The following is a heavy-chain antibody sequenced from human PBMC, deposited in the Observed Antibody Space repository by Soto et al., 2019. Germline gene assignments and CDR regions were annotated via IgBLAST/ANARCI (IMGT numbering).Heavy chain of an antibody. D-gene: IGHD1-1*01. CDR1: GFTFSNNA. Sequence: QVQLVESGGGVVQPGRSLRLSCAASGFTFSNNAMDWVRQAPGKGLEWVAVISYDGSNKYIAESVKGRFTISRDNSMNTLFLQMNSLRAEDTAVYYCARGTTTSAFSAMDVWGPGTTVTVSS. CDR2: ISYDGSNK. J-gene: IGHJ6*02. CDR3: ARGTTTSAFSAMDV. V-gene: IGHV3-30-3*01.